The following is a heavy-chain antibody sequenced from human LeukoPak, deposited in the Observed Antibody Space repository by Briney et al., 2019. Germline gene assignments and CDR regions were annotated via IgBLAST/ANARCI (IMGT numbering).Heavy chain of an antibody. CDR1: GFTFSSYA. CDR3: AKGSPVPGYSRGWFYYFDY. J-gene: IGHJ4*02. V-gene: IGHV3-23*01. D-gene: IGHD6-19*01. CDR2: ISGRGGST. Sequence: GGSLRLSCAASGFTFSSYAKSWVRQAPGRGLERVSAISGRGGSTYYADSVQGPFTISRDNSKSTLYLQMNSLRAEDTAVYYCAKGSPVPGYSRGWFYYFDYWGQGTLVTVSS.